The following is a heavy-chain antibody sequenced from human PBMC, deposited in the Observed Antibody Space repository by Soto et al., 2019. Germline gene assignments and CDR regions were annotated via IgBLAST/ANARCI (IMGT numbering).Heavy chain of an antibody. J-gene: IGHJ4*02. CDR2: TILIFGTA. CDR1: GGTFSSYA. CDR3: AISRREVQLDPSWDY. D-gene: IGHD1-1*01. Sequence: QVQPVQPGAEVKKPGAWVKVSCRASGGTFSSYAFSWVRRAPGQGLGWMGGTILIFGTANYAQKFQGRVTITADESTSTAYMELSSLRSEDTAVYYCAISRREVQLDPSWDYWCQGTLVTVSS. V-gene: IGHV1-69*01.